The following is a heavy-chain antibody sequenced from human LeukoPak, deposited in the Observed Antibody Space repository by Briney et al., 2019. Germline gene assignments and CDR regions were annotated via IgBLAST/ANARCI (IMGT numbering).Heavy chain of an antibody. V-gene: IGHV5-51*01. CDR1: GYDFSTYW. CDR2: IHHGDSEA. Sequence: GESRKSACQGSGYDFSTYWIGWARPVPRKGGGWMGIIHHGDSEAKYSPSSPGHVTISADKSNTTAYMQWSSPKAYDTARYYCARAWVAGAKDAFDIWGQGTMVTVSS. CDR3: ARAWVAGAKDAFDI. D-gene: IGHD2-15*01. J-gene: IGHJ3*02.